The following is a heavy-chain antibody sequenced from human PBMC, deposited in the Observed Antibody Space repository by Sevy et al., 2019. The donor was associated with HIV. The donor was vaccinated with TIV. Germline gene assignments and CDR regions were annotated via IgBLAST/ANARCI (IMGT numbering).Heavy chain of an antibody. D-gene: IGHD6-19*01. CDR3: AKAIAVAGTGGFDY. CDR1: GFTFSSYG. Sequence: GGSLRLSCAASGFTFSSYGMHWVRQAPGKGLEWVAFIRYDGSNKYYADSVKGRFTISRDNSKNTLYLQMNSLRAEDTAVYYCAKAIAVAGTGGFDYWGQGTLVTVSS. J-gene: IGHJ4*02. CDR2: IRYDGSNK. V-gene: IGHV3-30*02.